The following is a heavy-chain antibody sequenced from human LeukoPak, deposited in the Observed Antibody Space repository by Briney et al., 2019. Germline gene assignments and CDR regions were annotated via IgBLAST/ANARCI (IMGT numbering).Heavy chain of an antibody. D-gene: IGHD2-15*01. Sequence: VASVKVSCKGSGYTFTDYYLHWVRQAPGQGLEWVGYINPRDGGTSSPPNFRGRVTMTTHASSSTVYMELSRLTSDDTAIYYCAREGNGLLSKDLDYWGQGTLVTVSS. CDR2: INPRDGGT. J-gene: IGHJ4*02. CDR1: GYTFTDYY. V-gene: IGHV1-2*02. CDR3: AREGNGLLSKDLDY.